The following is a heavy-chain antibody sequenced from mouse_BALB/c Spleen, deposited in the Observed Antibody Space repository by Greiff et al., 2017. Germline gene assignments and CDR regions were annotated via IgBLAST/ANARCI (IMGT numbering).Heavy chain of an antibody. Sequence: EVQGVESGGGLVKPGGSLKLSCAASGFTFSSYAMSWVRQTPEKRLEWVASISSGGSTYYPDSVKGRFTISRDNARNILYLQMSSLRSEDTAMYYCARRKSTMITTAFDYWGQGTTLTVSS. V-gene: IGHV5-6-5*01. CDR2: ISSGGST. J-gene: IGHJ2*01. CDR3: ARRKSTMITTAFDY. D-gene: IGHD2-4*01. CDR1: GFTFSSYA.